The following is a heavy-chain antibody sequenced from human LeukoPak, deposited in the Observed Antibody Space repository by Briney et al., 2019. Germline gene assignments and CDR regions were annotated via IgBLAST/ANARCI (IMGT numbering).Heavy chain of an antibody. Sequence: SVKVSCKASGGTFSSYAISWVRQAPGQGLEWMGRIIPIFGIANYAQKFQGGVTITADKSTSTAYMELSSLRSEDTAVYYCARASTVTTYWYFDLWGRGTLVTVSS. CDR2: IIPIFGIA. V-gene: IGHV1-69*04. J-gene: IGHJ2*01. CDR3: ARASTVTTYWYFDL. D-gene: IGHD4-17*01. CDR1: GGTFSSYA.